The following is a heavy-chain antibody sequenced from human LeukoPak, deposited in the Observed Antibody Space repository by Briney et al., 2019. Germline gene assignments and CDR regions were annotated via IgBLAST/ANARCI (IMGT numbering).Heavy chain of an antibody. CDR3: ASGSYSSSWYNLSYYYYGMDV. J-gene: IGHJ6*02. V-gene: IGHV4-59*08. Sequence: PSETLSLTCTVSGGSISSYYWSWIRQPPGKGLEWIGYIYYSGSTNYNPSLKSRGTISVDTSKNQFSLKLSSVTAADTAVYYCASGSYSSSWYNLSYYYYGMDVWGQGTTVTVSS. CDR2: IYYSGST. D-gene: IGHD6-13*01. CDR1: GGSISSYY.